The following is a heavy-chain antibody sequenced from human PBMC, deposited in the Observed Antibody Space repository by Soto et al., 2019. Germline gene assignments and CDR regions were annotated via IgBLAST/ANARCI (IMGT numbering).Heavy chain of an antibody. J-gene: IGHJ4*02. CDR3: TKNDDHGPD. CDR2: INPTTGGT. Sequence: ASVKVSCKVSGYRLVGYYLHWMRQAPGQGLEWLGWINPTTGGTNYPQKFQGRVTMTRDTSISTAYMELSSLRSDDTAVYYCTKNDDHGPDWGQGTLVTVSS. V-gene: IGHV1-2*02. CDR1: GYRLVGYY. D-gene: IGHD1-1*01.